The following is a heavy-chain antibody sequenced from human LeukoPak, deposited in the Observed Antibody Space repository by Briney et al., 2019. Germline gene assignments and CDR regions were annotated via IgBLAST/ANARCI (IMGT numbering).Heavy chain of an antibody. D-gene: IGHD1-14*01. J-gene: IGHJ3*02. Sequence: GGSLRLSCTASGFTFSSYGMNWVRQAPGKGLEWVSYISSSSTTIYYADSVKGRFTLSRDNAKNSLYLQMNSLRAEDTAVYYCAKPARTDAFDIWGQGTMITVSS. V-gene: IGHV3-48*01. CDR1: GFTFSSYG. CDR2: ISSSSTTI. CDR3: AKPARTDAFDI.